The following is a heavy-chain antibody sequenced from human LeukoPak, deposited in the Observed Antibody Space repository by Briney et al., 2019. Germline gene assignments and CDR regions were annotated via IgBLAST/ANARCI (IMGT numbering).Heavy chain of an antibody. Sequence: SETLSLTCTVSGASVSSESYYWSWIRQPPGKGLEWIGYIYYSGNTNYSPSLKSRVTISVYTSKNQFSLRLSSVTAADTAVYYCARGPRGYCSGGSCYHYWGQGTLVTVSS. CDR1: GASVSSESYY. CDR3: ARGPRGYCSGGSCYHY. V-gene: IGHV4-61*01. J-gene: IGHJ4*02. D-gene: IGHD2-15*01. CDR2: IYYSGNT.